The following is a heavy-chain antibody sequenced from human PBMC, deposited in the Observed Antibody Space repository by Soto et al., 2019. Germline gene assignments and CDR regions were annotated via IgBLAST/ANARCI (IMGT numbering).Heavy chain of an antibody. CDR3: ARHYPPFYDFWSGYSHFDY. CDR1: GGSISSYY. CDR2: IYYSGST. V-gene: IGHV4-59*08. D-gene: IGHD3-3*01. Sequence: SETLTLTCTVSGGSISSYYWSWIRQPPGKGLEWIGYIYYSGSTNYNPSLKSRVTISVDTSKNRFSLKLSSVTAADTAVYYCARHYPPFYDFWSGYSHFDYWGHGTLVTVSS. J-gene: IGHJ4*01.